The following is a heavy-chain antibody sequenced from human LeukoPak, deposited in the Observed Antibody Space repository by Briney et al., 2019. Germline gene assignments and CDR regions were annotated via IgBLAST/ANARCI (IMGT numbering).Heavy chain of an antibody. CDR2: VFDSGGT. J-gene: IGHJ4*02. Sequence: SETLSLTCTASGGSISNYWWSWIRQPPGKGLEWIGYVFDSGGTNYNPSLKGRVTISVDTSKKQFSLKLSSVTAADTAVYYCARGYSSSWNYFDYWGQGTLVTVSS. D-gene: IGHD6-13*01. CDR1: GGSISNYW. CDR3: ARGYSSSWNYFDY. V-gene: IGHV4-59*01.